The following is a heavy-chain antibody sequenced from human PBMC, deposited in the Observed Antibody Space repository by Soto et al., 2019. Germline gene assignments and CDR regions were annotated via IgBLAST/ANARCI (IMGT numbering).Heavy chain of an antibody. CDR1: GGSISSSSYY. Sequence: SETLSLTCTVSGGSISSSSYYWGWIRQPPGKGLEWIGSIYYSGSTYYNPSLKSRVTISVDTSKNQFSLKLSSVTAADTAVYYCARVRVVGTIFYYYYYYMDVWGKGTTVTVSS. V-gene: IGHV4-39*01. CDR3: ARVRVVGTIFYYYYYYMDV. J-gene: IGHJ6*03. D-gene: IGHD2-15*01. CDR2: IYYSGST.